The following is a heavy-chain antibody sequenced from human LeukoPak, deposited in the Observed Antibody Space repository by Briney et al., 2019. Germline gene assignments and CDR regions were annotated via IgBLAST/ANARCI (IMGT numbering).Heavy chain of an antibody. CDR3: AREGVAAAGRTLDY. V-gene: IGHV4-4*07. CDR1: GGSISSYY. Sequence: SETLSPTCNVSGGSISSYYWSWIRQPAGKGLEWIGRIYTSGSTNYNPSLKSRVTMSVDTSRNQFSLKMSSVTAADTAVYYCAREGVAAAGRTLDYWGQGTLVTVSS. CDR2: IYTSGST. D-gene: IGHD6-13*01. J-gene: IGHJ4*02.